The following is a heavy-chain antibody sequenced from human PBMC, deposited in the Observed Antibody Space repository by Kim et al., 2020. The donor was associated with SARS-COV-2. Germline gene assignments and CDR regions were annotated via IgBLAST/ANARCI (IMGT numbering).Heavy chain of an antibody. V-gene: IGHV3-33*06. Sequence: GGSLRLSCAASGFTFSSYGMHWVRQAPGKGLEWVAVIWYDGSNKYYADSVKGRFTISRDNSKNTLYLQMNSLRAEDTAVYYCAKDRDSGSYYIDYWGQGTLVTVSS. J-gene: IGHJ4*02. CDR2: IWYDGSNK. CDR1: GFTFSSYG. D-gene: IGHD1-26*01. CDR3: AKDRDSGSYYIDY.